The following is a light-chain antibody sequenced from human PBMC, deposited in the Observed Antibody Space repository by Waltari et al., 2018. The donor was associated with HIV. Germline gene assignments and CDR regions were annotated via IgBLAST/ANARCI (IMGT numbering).Light chain of an antibody. V-gene: IGLV1-51*01. CDR3: GTWDSRLRAGV. J-gene: IGLJ2*01. CDR2: DNA. Sequence: QSVLTQPPSVSAAPGQKVTISCSGGSSNIGKSSVSWYQQLPGTAPKLLIYDNAKRPSGIPDRFSGSKPGTSATLGITGLQTGDAADYYCGTWDSRLRAGVFGGGTKLTVL. CDR1: SSNIGKSS.